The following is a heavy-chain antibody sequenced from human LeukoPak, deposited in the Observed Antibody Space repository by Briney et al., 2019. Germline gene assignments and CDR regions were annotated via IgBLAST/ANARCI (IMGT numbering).Heavy chain of an antibody. CDR1: GGSISSGTYY. CDR2: IYTSGST. V-gene: IGHV4-61*02. CDR3: AREVLACSSTSCYDRNWFDP. D-gene: IGHD2-2*01. J-gene: IGHJ5*02. Sequence: SQTLSLTCTVSGGSISSGTYYWSWLRQPAGKGLEWIGRIYTSGSTNYNPSLKSRVTISVDTAKNQFSLKLSSVTAADTAVYYCAREVLACSSTSCYDRNWFDPWGQGTLVTVSS.